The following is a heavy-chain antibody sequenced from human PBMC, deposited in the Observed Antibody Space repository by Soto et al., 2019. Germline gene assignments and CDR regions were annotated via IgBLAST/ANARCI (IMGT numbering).Heavy chain of an antibody. CDR3: AKDRRRAGGLVRIPLDAFDF. CDR1: GFRFSSFG. D-gene: IGHD6-19*01. CDR2: MSNDGTKK. V-gene: IGHV3-30*18. Sequence: GGSLRLSCETSGFRFSSFGMHWVRQAPGRGLEWVAVMSNDGTKKFYADSVKGRFIISRDNSKNTLYLQMFSLRIEDTAVYYCAKDRRRAGGLVRIPLDAFDFWGRGTMVTVSS. J-gene: IGHJ3*01.